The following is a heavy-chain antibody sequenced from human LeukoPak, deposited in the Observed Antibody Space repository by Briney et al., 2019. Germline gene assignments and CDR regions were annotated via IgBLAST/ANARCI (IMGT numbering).Heavy chain of an antibody. CDR1: GYTFTGYY. V-gene: IGHV1-2*02. CDR2: INPNSGGT. CDR3: ARVPAAIYNWFDP. D-gene: IGHD2-2*01. Sequence: ASVKVSCKASGYTFTGYYMHWVRQAPGQGLEWMGWINPNSGGTNYAQKFQGRVTMTRDTSISTAYMELSRPRSDDTAVYYCARVPAAIYNWFDPWGQGTLVTVSS. J-gene: IGHJ5*02.